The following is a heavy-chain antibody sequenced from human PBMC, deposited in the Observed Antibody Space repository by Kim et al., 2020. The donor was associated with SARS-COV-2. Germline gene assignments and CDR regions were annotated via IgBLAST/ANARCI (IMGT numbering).Heavy chain of an antibody. CDR2: ISSRGGYI. D-gene: IGHD2-21*02. CDR3: ARDVSGGDPYLDY. V-gene: IGHV3-21*01. CDR1: GFTFSSYA. Sequence: GGSLRLSCAASGFTFSSYAMSWVRQAPGKGLEWVSSISSRGGYIYYADSVKGRFTISRDNAKNSLYLQMNSLRAEDTAVYYCARDVSGGDPYLDYWGQGTTVTVSS. J-gene: IGHJ4*02.